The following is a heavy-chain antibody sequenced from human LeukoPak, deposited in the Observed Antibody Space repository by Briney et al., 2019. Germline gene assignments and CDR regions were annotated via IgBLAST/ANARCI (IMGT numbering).Heavy chain of an antibody. D-gene: IGHD3-3*02. J-gene: IGHJ6*03. CDR1: GFTFSTYW. V-gene: IGHV3-74*01. Sequence: GGSLRLSCAASGFTFSTYWMHWVRHAPGKGLLCVSRINIVGSGTSYADSVKGRFTISRDNAKNSLYLQMNSLRAEDTAVYYCARSTTFLEWKYYYFRDVWGKETTVSVSS. CDR2: INIVGSGT. CDR3: ARSTTFLEWKYYYFRDV.